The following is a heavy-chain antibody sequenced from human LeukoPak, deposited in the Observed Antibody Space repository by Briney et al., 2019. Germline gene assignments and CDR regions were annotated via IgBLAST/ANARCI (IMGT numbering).Heavy chain of an antibody. CDR2: ISGSSSYI. V-gene: IGHV3-21*01. CDR3: ARDGERYCSGGSCSHIGH. Sequence: GGSLRLSCAASGFTFSSYSMNWVRQAPGKGLEWVSSISGSSSYIYYADSVKGRFTISRDNARNSLYLQMNSLRAEDTAVYYCARDGERYCSGGSCSHIGHWGQGTLVSVSS. D-gene: IGHD2-15*01. CDR1: GFTFSSYS. J-gene: IGHJ4*02.